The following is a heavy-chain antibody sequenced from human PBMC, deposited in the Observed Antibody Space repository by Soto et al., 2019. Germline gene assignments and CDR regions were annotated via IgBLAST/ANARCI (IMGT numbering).Heavy chain of an antibody. CDR1: GYTFTSYA. J-gene: IGHJ5*02. CDR3: AREGMWYQVYWFDP. CDR2: INAGNGNT. V-gene: IGHV1-3*01. D-gene: IGHD2-15*01. Sequence: ASVKVSCKASGYTFTSYAMHWVRQAPGQKLEWMGWINAGNGNTKYSQKFQGRVTITRDTSASTAYMELSSLRSEDTAVYYCAREGMWYQVYWFDPWGQGTLVTVSS.